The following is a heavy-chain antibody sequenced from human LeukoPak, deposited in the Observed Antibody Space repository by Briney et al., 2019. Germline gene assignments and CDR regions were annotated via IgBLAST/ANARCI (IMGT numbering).Heavy chain of an antibody. V-gene: IGHV3-73*01. J-gene: IGHJ6*03. D-gene: IGHD4-17*01. CDR3: TRPVTYYYYYMDV. CDR1: GFTFSGSA. CDR2: IRSKANSYAT. Sequence: GGSLRLSCAASGFTFSGSAMHWVRQASGKGLEWVGRIRSKANSYATAYAASVKGRFTISRDDSKNTAYLQMNSLKTEDTAVYYCTRPVTYYYYYMDVWGKGTTVTVSS.